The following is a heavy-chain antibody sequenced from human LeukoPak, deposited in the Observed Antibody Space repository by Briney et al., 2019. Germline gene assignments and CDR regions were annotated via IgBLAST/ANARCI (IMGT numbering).Heavy chain of an antibody. D-gene: IGHD3-22*01. V-gene: IGHV4-59*01. CDR1: GGSFSSYY. CDR3: ARGAPYYYDSSGNLFDY. Sequence: PSETLSLTCTVSGGSFSSYYWSWIRQPPGKGLEWIGYIYYNGNTNYNPSLKRRVTISVDTSKNQFSLKLSSVTAADTAVYYCARGAPYYYDSSGNLFDYWGQGTLVTVSS. CDR2: IYYNGNT. J-gene: IGHJ4*02.